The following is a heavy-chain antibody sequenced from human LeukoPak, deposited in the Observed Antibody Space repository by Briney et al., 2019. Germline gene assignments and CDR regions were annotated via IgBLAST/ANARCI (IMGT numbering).Heavy chain of an antibody. J-gene: IGHJ3*02. D-gene: IGHD3-10*01. CDR1: GDSISAFY. Sequence: SWETLSLTCTVSGDSISAFYWSWIRQPPGKGLEWIGYIYYSGSTNYNPSLKSRVTILIETSKNQFSLKLRSVTAADTAVYYCARGGARGSSAFDIWGQGTMVTVSS. CDR2: IYYSGST. CDR3: ARGGARGSSAFDI. V-gene: IGHV4-59*01.